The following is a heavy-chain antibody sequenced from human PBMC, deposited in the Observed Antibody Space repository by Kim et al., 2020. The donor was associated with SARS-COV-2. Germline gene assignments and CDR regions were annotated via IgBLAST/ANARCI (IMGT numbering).Heavy chain of an antibody. D-gene: IGHD6-13*01. V-gene: IGHV1-3*01. Sequence: ASVKVSCKASGYTFTSYAMHWVRQAPGQRLEWMGWINAGNGNTKYSQKFQGRVTITRDTSASTAYMELSSLRSEDTAVYYCARGYSSSWYDRGGFDPWGQGTLVTVSS. CDR3: ARGYSSSWYDRGGFDP. CDR2: INAGNGNT. CDR1: GYTFTSYA. J-gene: IGHJ5*02.